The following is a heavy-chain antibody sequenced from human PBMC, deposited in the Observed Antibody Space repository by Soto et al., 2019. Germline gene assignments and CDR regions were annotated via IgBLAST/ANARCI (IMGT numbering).Heavy chain of an antibody. CDR2: INHSGST. V-gene: IGHV4-34*01. CDR1: GGSFSGYY. J-gene: IGHJ6*03. D-gene: IGHD2-2*01. CDR3: ARGLFPKPPPLDGQPLMFYYYMDV. Sequence: SETLSLTCAVYGGSFSGYYWSWIRQPPGKGLEWIGEINHSGSTNYNPSLKSRVTIPVDTSKNQFSLKLSSVTAADTAVYYCARGLFPKPPPLDGQPLMFYYYMDVWGKGTTVTVSS.